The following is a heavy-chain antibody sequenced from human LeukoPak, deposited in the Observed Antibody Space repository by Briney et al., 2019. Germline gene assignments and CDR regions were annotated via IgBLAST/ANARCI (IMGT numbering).Heavy chain of an antibody. J-gene: IGHJ4*02. V-gene: IGHV4-4*07. CDR1: GGSISSYY. CDR2: IYTSGST. D-gene: IGHD5-12*01. CDR3: ARDRAPALGRLFDY. Sequence: SETLSLTCTVSGGSISSYYWSWIRQPAGKGLEWIGHIYTSGSTNYNPSLKSRVTMSVDTSKNQFSLKLRSVTAADTAVYFCARDRAPALGRLFDYWGQGILVTVSS.